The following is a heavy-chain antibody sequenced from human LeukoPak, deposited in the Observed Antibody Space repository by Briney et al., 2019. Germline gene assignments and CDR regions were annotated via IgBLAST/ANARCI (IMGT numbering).Heavy chain of an antibody. CDR3: AKGGAMADKYYQE. D-gene: IGHD6-19*01. V-gene: IGHV3-23*01. J-gene: IGHJ1*01. CDR1: GFTFSTYA. Sequence: GGSLRLSCAASGFTFSTYAMNWVRQAPGKGLEWVSGISGSGGSTYYADSVKGRFTISRDNSKNMLYLQMNSLRAEDTAVYYCAKGGAMADKYYQEWGQGTLVTVSS. CDR2: ISGSGGST.